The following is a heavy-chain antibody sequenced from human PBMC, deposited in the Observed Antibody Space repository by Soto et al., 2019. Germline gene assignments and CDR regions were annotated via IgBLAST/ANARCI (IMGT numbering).Heavy chain of an antibody. J-gene: IGHJ6*02. CDR3: ARGLKNYYGVDV. CDR1: GFTFSTYW. Sequence: EVKVVESGGGLVQPGGSLRLSCAASGFTFSTYWMHWVRQVPGKGLAWVSRIKGDGSSLSYADSVKGRFTISRDNVENTVYLQMGSLRADDTALYYCARGLKNYYGVDVWGQGTTVTVSS. V-gene: IGHV3-74*01. CDR2: IKGDGSSL.